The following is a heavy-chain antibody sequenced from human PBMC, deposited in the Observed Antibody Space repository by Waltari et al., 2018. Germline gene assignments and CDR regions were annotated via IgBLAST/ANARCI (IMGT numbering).Heavy chain of an antibody. CDR2: IYYRGIT. D-gene: IGHD6-19*01. CDR3: ARSGSGWFSFGY. CDR1: GGSISSSSYY. Sequence: QLQLQESGPGLVKPSETLSLTCTVSGGSISSSSYYWGWIRQPPGKGLGWSGSIYYRGITYYNPSLKSRVTISVDTSKNQFSLKLSSVTVADTAVYYCARSGSGWFSFGYWGQGTLVTVSS. J-gene: IGHJ4*02. V-gene: IGHV4-39*01.